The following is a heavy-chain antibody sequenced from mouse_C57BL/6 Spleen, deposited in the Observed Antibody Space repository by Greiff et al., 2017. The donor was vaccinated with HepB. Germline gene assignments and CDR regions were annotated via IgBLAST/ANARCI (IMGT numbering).Heavy chain of an antibody. Sequence: DVKLQESGPGLVKPSQSLSLTCSVTGYSITSGYYWNWIRQFPGNKLEWMGYISYDGSNNYNPSLKNRISITRDTSKNQFFLKLNSVTTEDTATYYCALIYYDYENYFDYWGQGTTLTVSS. CDR3: ALIYYDYENYFDY. V-gene: IGHV3-6*01. CDR2: ISYDGSN. J-gene: IGHJ2*01. D-gene: IGHD2-4*01. CDR1: GYSITSGYY.